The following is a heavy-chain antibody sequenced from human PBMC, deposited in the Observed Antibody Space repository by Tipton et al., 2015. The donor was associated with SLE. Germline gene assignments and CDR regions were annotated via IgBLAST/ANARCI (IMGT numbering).Heavy chain of an antibody. J-gene: IGHJ6*03. CDR1: GDSISNYY. D-gene: IGHD3-10*01. CDR3: ARDHLPGGYYYYMDV. CDR2: IYHGGST. Sequence: TLSLTCTVSGDSISNYYWSWIRQPPGKGLQWIGFIYHGGSTEYNPSLKSRVTISVDTSKSQFSLNLNSMTAADTAVYYCARDHLPGGYYYYMDVWGKGTTVTVSS. V-gene: IGHV4-59*12.